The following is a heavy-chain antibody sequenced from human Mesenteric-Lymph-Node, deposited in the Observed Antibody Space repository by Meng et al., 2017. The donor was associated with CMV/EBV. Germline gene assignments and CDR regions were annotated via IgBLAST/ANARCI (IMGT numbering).Heavy chain of an antibody. J-gene: IGHJ4*02. D-gene: IGHD1-26*01. CDR1: GFTFSKYW. CDR3: ARIGYSGSANDF. CDR2: IKEDGTVK. Sequence: GESLKISCAASGFTFSKYWMTWYRQAPRKGLEWVANIKEDGTVKYYVDSVKGRFTISRDNTKNSLYLQMNSLRAEDTAVYYCARIGYSGSANDFWGQGALVTVSS. V-gene: IGHV3-7*01.